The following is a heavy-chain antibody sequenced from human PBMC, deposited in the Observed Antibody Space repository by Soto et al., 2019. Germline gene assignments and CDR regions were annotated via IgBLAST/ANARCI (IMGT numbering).Heavy chain of an antibody. J-gene: IGHJ4*02. CDR2: IYSGGST. CDR1: GFTVSSNY. Sequence: EVQLVETGGGLIQPGGSLRLSCAASGFTVSSNYMSWVRQAPGRGLERVTVIYSGGSTYYADSVKGRFTISRDNSKNTLYLQMNSLRAEDTAVYYCASYSYGLYYFDYWGQGTLVTVSS. V-gene: IGHV3-53*02. CDR3: ASYSYGLYYFDY. D-gene: IGHD5-18*01.